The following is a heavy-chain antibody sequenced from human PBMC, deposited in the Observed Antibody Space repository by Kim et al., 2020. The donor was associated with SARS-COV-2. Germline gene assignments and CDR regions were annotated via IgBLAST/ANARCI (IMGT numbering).Heavy chain of an antibody. J-gene: IGHJ4*02. CDR1: GGSFSGYY. V-gene: IGHV4-34*01. CDR2: INHSGST. CDR3: ARGGAFRDGDYNDY. D-gene: IGHD4-17*01. Sequence: SETLSLTCAVYGGSFSGYYWSWIRQPPGKGLEWIGEINHSGSTNYNPSLKSRVTISVDTSKNQFSLKLCSVTAADTAVYYCARGGAFRDGDYNDYWGQGTLVTVSS.